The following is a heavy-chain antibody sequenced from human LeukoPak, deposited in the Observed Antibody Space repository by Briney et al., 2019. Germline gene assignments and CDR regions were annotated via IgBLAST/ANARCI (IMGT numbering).Heavy chain of an antibody. D-gene: IGHD5-12*01. V-gene: IGHV3-15*01. CDR2: IKSKTDGGTT. CDR1: GFTFSNAW. Sequence: PGGSLRLSCAASGFTFSNAWMSWVRQAPGNGLEWVGRIKSKTDGGTTDYAAPVKGRFTISRDDSKNTLYLQMNSLKTEDTAVYYCTTGLSGYDFDYWGQGTLVTVSS. J-gene: IGHJ4*02. CDR3: TTGLSGYDFDY.